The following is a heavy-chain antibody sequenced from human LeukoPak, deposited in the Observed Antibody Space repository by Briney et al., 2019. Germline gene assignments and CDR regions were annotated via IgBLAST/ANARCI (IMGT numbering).Heavy chain of an antibody. D-gene: IGHD3/OR15-3a*01. Sequence: GGSLRLSCAASGFTFSSYSMNWVRQAPGKGLEWVSYISSSSSTIYYADSVKGRFTISRDNAKNSLYLQMNSLRAEDTAVYYCARRLYGFWSGYYGGAFDIWGQGTMVTVSS. CDR3: ARRLYGFWSGYYGGAFDI. CDR2: ISSSSSTI. V-gene: IGHV3-48*01. J-gene: IGHJ3*02. CDR1: GFTFSSYS.